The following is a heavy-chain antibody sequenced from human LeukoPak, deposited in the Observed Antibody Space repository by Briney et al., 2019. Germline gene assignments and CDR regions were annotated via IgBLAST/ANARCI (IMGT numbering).Heavy chain of an antibody. CDR2: INPSGGST. CDR1: GYTFTSYY. CDR3: ARGLIRSYGGYGTDY. J-gene: IGHJ4*02. V-gene: IGHV1-46*01. D-gene: IGHD5-18*01. Sequence: GASVKVSCKASGYTFTSYYLYWVRQAPGQGLEWMGIINPSGGSTNYAQKFQGRVTITRDTSASTAYMELSSLRFEDMAVYYCARGLIRSYGGYGTDYWGQGTLVTVSS.